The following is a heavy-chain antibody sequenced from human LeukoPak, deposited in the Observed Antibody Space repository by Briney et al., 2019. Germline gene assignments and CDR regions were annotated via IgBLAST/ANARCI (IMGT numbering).Heavy chain of an antibody. CDR1: GFTFSSYG. Sequence: GGSLRLSCAASGFTFSSYGMSWVRQAPGKGLEWVSSISRSATTIYYADSVKGRFTISRDNAKNSLYLQMNSLRAEDTAVYFCARVGALSSSWLLYWGQGTLVTVSS. J-gene: IGHJ4*02. CDR2: ISRSATTI. D-gene: IGHD6-13*01. V-gene: IGHV3-48*04. CDR3: ARVGALSSSWLLY.